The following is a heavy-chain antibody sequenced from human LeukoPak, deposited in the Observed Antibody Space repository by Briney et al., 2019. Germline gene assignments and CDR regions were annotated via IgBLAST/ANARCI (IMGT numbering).Heavy chain of an antibody. D-gene: IGHD1-1*01. CDR2: INWNGGST. CDR1: GFIFDDYG. V-gene: IGHV3-20*01. CDR3: ARSSHNNYWYFDY. Sequence: RPGGSLRLSCAASGFIFDDYGMSWVRQAPGKGLEWVSGINWNGGSTGYADSVKGRFTISRDNAKNSLYLQMNSLRAEDTALYHCARSSHNNYWYFDYWGQGTLVTVSS. J-gene: IGHJ4*02.